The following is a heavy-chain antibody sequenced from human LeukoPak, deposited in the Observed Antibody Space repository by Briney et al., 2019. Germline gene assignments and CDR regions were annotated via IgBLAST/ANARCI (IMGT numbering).Heavy chain of an antibody. CDR1: GYSISSGYS. V-gene: IGHV4-38-2*02. Sequence: SETLSLTCTVSGYSISSGYSWGWIRQPPGKGLEWIGSIHHSGRTYYNPSLKSRVTISVDTSKNQFSLKLSSVTAADTAVYYCAGGLNWFDPWGQGTLVTVSS. CDR2: IHHSGRT. J-gene: IGHJ5*02. D-gene: IGHD3-16*01. CDR3: AGGLNWFDP.